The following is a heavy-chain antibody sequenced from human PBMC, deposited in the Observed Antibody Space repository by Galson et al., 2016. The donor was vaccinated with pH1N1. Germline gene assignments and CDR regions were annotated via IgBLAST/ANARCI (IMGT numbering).Heavy chain of an antibody. CDR2: ITASDGNT. CDR3: VKRPTAATGPFEY. CDR1: GFTFSSYA. J-gene: IGHJ4*02. Sequence: SLRLSCAASGFTFSSYAMSWVRQAPGKGLEWVSSITASDGNTYYADSVKGRFTISRDNSKNTLFLQMNSLRAEDTAVYYCVKRPTAATGPFEYWGQGTLVTVSS. V-gene: IGHV3-23*01. D-gene: IGHD6-13*01.